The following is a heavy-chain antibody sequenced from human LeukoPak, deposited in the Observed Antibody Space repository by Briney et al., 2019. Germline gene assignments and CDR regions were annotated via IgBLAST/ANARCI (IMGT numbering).Heavy chain of an antibody. CDR1: GFTFSSYA. J-gene: IGHJ4*02. V-gene: IGHV3-30-3*01. Sequence: GGSLRLSCAASGFTFSSYAVHWVRQAPGKGLEWVALISYDGSIKYYADSVKGRFTISRDNSKNTLYLQMNSLRAEDTTVYYCARDGEGATINYWGQGTLVTVSS. D-gene: IGHD5-24*01. CDR2: ISYDGSIK. CDR3: ARDGEGATINY.